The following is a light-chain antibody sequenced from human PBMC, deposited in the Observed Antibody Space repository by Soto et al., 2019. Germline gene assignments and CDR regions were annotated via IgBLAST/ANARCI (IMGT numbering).Light chain of an antibody. CDR2: GAS. J-gene: IGKJ3*01. V-gene: IGKV1-27*01. Sequence: DIQVTQSPSSLSASVGDTVTITCRASQGISTFLAWYQQKPGKVPKLLISGASTLRSGVPSRFSGSGSGTDFNLTINSLQPEDVATYYCQKYNTAPFTFGPGTTVDI. CDR3: QKYNTAPFT. CDR1: QGISTF.